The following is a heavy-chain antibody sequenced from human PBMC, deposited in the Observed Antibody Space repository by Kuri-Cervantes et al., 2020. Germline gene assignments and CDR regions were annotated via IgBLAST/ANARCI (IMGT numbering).Heavy chain of an antibody. D-gene: IGHD5-12*01. Sequence: SETLSLTCAVYGGSFSGYYWSWIRQPPGKGLEWIGEINHSGSTNYNPSLKSRVTISVDTSKNQFSLKLSSVTAADTAVYYCARLVATNEPPDYWGQGTLVTVPQ. CDR3: ARLVATNEPPDY. CDR1: GGSFSGYY. J-gene: IGHJ4*02. V-gene: IGHV4-34*01. CDR2: INHSGST.